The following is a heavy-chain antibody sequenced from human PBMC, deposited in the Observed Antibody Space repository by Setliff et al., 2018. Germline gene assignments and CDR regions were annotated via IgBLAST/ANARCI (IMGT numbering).Heavy chain of an antibody. V-gene: IGHV1-69*13. CDR3: ARDLDEMAAIKSAFFYGMDV. CDR2: IIPLFGTT. CDR1: GGTFNSFL. D-gene: IGHD5-12*01. J-gene: IGHJ6*02. Sequence: GASVKVSCKNSGGTFNSFLVSWVRQAPGQGLEWMGGIIPLFGTTKYAQKFQDRITMTADESATKAYMELTSLRSEETAGYYCARDLDEMAAIKSAFFYGMDVWGQGTTVTVS.